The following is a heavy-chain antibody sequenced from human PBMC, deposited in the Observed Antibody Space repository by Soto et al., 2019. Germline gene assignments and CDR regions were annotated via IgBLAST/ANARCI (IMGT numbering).Heavy chain of an antibody. CDR3: AKELGRITMVRGVTHNWFDP. V-gene: IGHV3-23*01. CDR2: IRVVGGSQ. Sequence: GGSLRLSCAASGFTFSSYAMSWVRQAPGKGRGWVSAIRVVGGSQESAASVKGRFTISRDNSKNTLYLQMNSLRAEDTAVYYCAKELGRITMVRGVTHNWFDPWGQGTLVTVSS. J-gene: IGHJ5*02. CDR1: GFTFSSYA. D-gene: IGHD3-10*01.